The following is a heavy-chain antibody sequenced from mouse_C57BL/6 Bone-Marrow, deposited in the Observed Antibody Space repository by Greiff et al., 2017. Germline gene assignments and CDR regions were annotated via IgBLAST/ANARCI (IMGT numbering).Heavy chain of an antibody. CDR3: ARRGDIYYDYDGAMDY. Sequence: VQLKQSGPVLVKPGASVKMSCKASGYTFPDYYMNWVKQSHGKSLEWIGVINPYNGGTSYNQKFKGKATLTVDKSSSTAYMELNSLTSEDSAVYYCARRGDIYYDYDGAMDYWGQGTSVTVSS. CDR2: INPYNGGT. V-gene: IGHV1-19*01. J-gene: IGHJ4*01. CDR1: GYTFPDYY. D-gene: IGHD2-4*01.